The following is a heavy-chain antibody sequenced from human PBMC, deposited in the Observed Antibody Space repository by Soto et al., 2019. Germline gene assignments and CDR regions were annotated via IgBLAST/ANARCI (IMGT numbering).Heavy chain of an antibody. V-gene: IGHV1-24*01. CDR3: AIRYCGGGSCYHTNWFDP. CDR2: FDPEDGET. J-gene: IGHJ5*02. CDR1: GYTLTELS. Sequence: APVKRSYKVSGYTLTELSMHWVRQAPGKGLEWMGGFDPEDGETIYAQKFQGRVTMTEDTSTDTAYMELSSLRSEDTAVYYCAIRYCGGGSCYHTNWFDPWGQGTLVTVSS. D-gene: IGHD2-15*01.